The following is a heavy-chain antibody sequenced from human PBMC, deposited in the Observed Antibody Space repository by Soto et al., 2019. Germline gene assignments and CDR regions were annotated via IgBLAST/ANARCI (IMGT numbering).Heavy chain of an antibody. Sequence: QVQLVESGGGAVQPGRSLRLSCAASGFTLSDYGMHWVRQAPDKGLEWVAVIWSDGNRKYYADSVKGRFTISRDNPDNTLFLEMNSRTADDTAVYYCVRGGKTAGGFDVWGQGTMVTVSS. CDR1: GFTLSDYG. D-gene: IGHD2-15*01. CDR3: VRGGKTAGGFDV. V-gene: IGHV3-33*01. CDR2: IWSDGNRK. J-gene: IGHJ3*01.